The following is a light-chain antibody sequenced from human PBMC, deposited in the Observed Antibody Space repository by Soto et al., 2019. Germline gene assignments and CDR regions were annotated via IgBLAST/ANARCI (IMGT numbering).Light chain of an antibody. CDR2: WAS. CDR3: QQSYTIPVT. Sequence: IVMTQSPDSLAVSLGERATINCKSSQSVLHSSNNKNYLTWYQQKPGQPPKLLIYWASTRESGVPDRFSGSGSETDFTLTISSLQAEDVAVYYCQQSYTIPVTFGGGTKVEI. CDR1: QSVLHSSNNKNY. V-gene: IGKV4-1*01. J-gene: IGKJ4*01.